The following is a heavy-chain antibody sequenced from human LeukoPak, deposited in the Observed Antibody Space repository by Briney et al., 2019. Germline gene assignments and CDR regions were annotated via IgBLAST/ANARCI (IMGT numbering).Heavy chain of an antibody. V-gene: IGHV3-7*01. D-gene: IGHD1-26*01. J-gene: IGHJ4*02. CDR1: GFTLSGYW. Sequence: GGSLRLSCAASGFTLSGYWMSWVRQAPGKGLEWVANIKVDGSEKNYVDSVKGRLTISRDNAKNSLYLQMNSLRVEDTAVYYCAREIPGGATTLDYWGQGTLVTVSS. CDR3: AREIPGGATTLDY. CDR2: IKVDGSEK.